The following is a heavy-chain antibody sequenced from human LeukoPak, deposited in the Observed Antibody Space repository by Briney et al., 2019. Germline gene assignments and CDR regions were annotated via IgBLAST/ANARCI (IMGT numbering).Heavy chain of an antibody. CDR1: GYSFTSYW. Sequence: GESLKISCKGSGYSFTSYWIGWVRQMPGKGQEWMGIIYPGDSDTRYSPSFQGQVTISADKSISTAYLQWSSLKASDTAMYYCARRLYCSGGSCYSGDDAFDIWGQGSMVTVSS. J-gene: IGHJ3*02. V-gene: IGHV5-51*01. CDR2: IYPGDSDT. D-gene: IGHD2-15*01. CDR3: ARRLYCSGGSCYSGDDAFDI.